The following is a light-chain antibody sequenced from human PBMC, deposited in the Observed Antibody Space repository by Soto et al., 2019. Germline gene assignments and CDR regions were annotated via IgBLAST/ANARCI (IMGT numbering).Light chain of an antibody. CDR2: EVS. V-gene: IGLV2-8*01. CDR1: SSDVGGYNY. CDR3: SFFSGNSNLV. Sequence: QSALTQPPSASGSPGQSVTISCTGTSSDVGGYNYVSWYQQHPGKAPKLMISEVSKRPSGVPDRYSGSKSGNTASLTVSGLVSEDEAAYSCSFFSGNSNLVSGGGTKRPVL. J-gene: IGLJ2*01.